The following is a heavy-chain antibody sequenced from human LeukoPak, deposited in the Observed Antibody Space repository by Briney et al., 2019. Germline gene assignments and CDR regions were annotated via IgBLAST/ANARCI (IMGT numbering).Heavy chain of an antibody. J-gene: IGHJ4*02. Sequence: GGSLRLPCAASGFTFSSYAMYWVRQSPGKGLEWVAVISYDGSNNYYADSVKGRFTISRDNSKNTLYLQMNSLRAEDTAVYYCARDARTVGITMIVVGFDYWGQGTLVTVSS. CDR3: ARDARTVGITMIVVGFDY. D-gene: IGHD3-22*01. CDR1: GFTFSSYA. V-gene: IGHV3-30*04. CDR2: ISYDGSNN.